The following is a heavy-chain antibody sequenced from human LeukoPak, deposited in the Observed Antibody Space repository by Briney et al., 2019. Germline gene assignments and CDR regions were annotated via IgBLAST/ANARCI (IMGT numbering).Heavy chain of an antibody. CDR2: IIPIFGIA. Sequence: ASVKVFCKASGGTFSSYAISWVRQAPGQGLEWMGRIIPIFGIANYAQKFQGRVTITADKSTSTAYMELSSLRSEDTAVYYCAREGVNNWFDPWGQGTLVTVSS. CDR1: GGTFSSYA. V-gene: IGHV1-69*04. J-gene: IGHJ5*02. CDR3: AREGVNNWFDP.